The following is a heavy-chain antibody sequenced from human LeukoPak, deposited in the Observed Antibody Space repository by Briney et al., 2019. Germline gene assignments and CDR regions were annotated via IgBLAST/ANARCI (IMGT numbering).Heavy chain of an antibody. CDR3: ARAGQLYDVAFDI. Sequence: SVKVSCKASGGTFSNYAISWVRQAPGQGLEWMGGIIPTFGTANYAQKFQGRVTITADESTSTAYMELSSLRSEGTAVYYCARAGQLYDVAFDIWGQGTMVTVSS. CDR2: IIPTFGTA. V-gene: IGHV1-69*13. D-gene: IGHD2-2*02. CDR1: GGTFSNYA. J-gene: IGHJ3*02.